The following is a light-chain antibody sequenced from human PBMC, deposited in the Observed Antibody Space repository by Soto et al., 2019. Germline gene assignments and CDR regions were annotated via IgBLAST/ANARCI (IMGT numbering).Light chain of an antibody. V-gene: IGLV1-40*01. Sequence: QSVLTQPPSVSGAPGQRVTISCTGSSSNIGAGYDVHWYQQLPGTAPKLLIYGNSNRPSGVPDRFSGSKSGTAASLAITGLQAADEADYYCQSYDRSLSGWVFGGGTKVTVL. J-gene: IGLJ3*02. CDR1: SSNIGAGYD. CDR3: QSYDRSLSGWV. CDR2: GNS.